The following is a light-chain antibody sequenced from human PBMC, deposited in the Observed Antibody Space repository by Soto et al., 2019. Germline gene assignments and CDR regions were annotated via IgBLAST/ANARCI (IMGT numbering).Light chain of an antibody. V-gene: IGKV3-20*01. J-gene: IGKJ1*01. CDR1: QSVSSSY. CDR3: QQYGSSPT. Sequence: EIVLTQSPGTLSLSPGERATLSCRASQSVSSSYLAWYQQKPGKAPRLLIYGASSRATGIPDRFSGSGSGTDFTLTISRLEPEDFAVYYCQQYGSSPTFGQGTKGEIK. CDR2: GAS.